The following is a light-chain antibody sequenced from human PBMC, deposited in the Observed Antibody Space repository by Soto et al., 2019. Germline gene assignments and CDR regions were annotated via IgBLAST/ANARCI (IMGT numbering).Light chain of an antibody. V-gene: IGKV3-20*01. CDR3: HQFGDSPQT. CDR2: STS. J-gene: IGKJ1*01. CDR1: QSLSVSY. Sequence: EIVLTQSPGTLSLSPGDRATLSCRASQSLSVSYIAWYQQKPGQAPRLLIYSTSTRAAGIPDRFTGRGSGKHFTLAISRLEPEDFAVYYCHQFGDSPQTFGQGTTVEV.